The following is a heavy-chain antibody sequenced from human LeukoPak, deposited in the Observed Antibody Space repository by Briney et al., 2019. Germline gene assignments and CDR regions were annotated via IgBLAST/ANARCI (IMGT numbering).Heavy chain of an antibody. CDR3: ARQRGSVRGVIIYYFDY. CDR1: GYSISSGYY. J-gene: IGHJ4*02. CDR2: IYHSGDT. V-gene: IGHV4-38-2*02. Sequence: SETLSLTCTVSGYSISSGYYWGWIRQPPGKGLEWIGSIYHSGDTYYNPSLTDRVTISLDTSKNQFSLQLSSVTAADTAVYYCARQRGSVRGVIIYYFDYWGQGTLVTVSS. D-gene: IGHD3-10*01.